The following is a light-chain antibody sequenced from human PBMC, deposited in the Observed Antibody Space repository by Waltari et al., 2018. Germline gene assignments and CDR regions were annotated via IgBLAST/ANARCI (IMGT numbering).Light chain of an antibody. V-gene: IGLV2-14*03. CDR3: SSYISSSTLEL. CDR2: DVS. Sequence: QSALTQPASLSGSPGPSIAIYCTGTSSNVGGYNYVSWYQQHPGKAPKPMIYDVSNRPSGVSNRFSGSKSGNTASLTISGLQAEDEADYYCSSYISSSTLELFGGGTSLTVL. CDR1: SSNVGGYNY. J-gene: IGLJ2*01.